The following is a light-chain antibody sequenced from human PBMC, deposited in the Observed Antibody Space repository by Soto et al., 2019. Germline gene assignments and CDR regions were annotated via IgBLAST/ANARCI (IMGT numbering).Light chain of an antibody. CDR3: QQRTNWPPSVT. J-gene: IGKJ5*01. CDR2: DAS. CDR1: ESVSTY. V-gene: IGKV3-11*01. Sequence: EVVLTQSPATLSLSPGERATLSCRASESVSTYLAWYQQKPGQAPRLLIYDASSRATGIPARFSGSGSGTDFTLTISSLESEDFAVYYCQQRTNWPPSVTFGQGTRLEIK.